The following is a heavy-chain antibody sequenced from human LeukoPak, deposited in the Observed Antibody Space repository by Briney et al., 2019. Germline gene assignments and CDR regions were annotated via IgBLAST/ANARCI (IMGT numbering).Heavy chain of an antibody. CDR3: ARPTGIAAAGP. Sequence: SVKVSCKASGGTFSTYDISWVRQAPGQGLEWMGRIIAVVGIAKYAQKLQGRVTMTTDKSTSTAYMELSSLRSEDTAVSYRARPTGIAAAGPWGQGTLVTVSS. CDR2: IIAVVGIA. CDR1: GGTFSTYD. D-gene: IGHD6-13*01. J-gene: IGHJ5*02. V-gene: IGHV1-69*04.